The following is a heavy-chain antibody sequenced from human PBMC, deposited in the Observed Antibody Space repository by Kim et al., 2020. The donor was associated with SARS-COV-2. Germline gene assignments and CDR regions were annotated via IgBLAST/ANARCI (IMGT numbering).Heavy chain of an antibody. D-gene: IGHD1-26*01. J-gene: IGHJ3*02. V-gene: IGHV1-46*01. CDR3: ARAWYSGGPDAFDI. Sequence: AQKCQGRVTMTRDTSTSTVYMELSSLRSEDTAVYYCARAWYSGGPDAFDIWGQGTMVTVSS.